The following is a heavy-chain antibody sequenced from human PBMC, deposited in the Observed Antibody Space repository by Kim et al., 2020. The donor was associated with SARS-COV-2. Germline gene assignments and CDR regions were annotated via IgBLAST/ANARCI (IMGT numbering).Heavy chain of an antibody. D-gene: IGHD3-16*01. Sequence: DSVKGRFTIPRDNAKNSLYLQMNSLRAEDTAVYYCASTPHYDYVWGSFDPWGQGTLVTVSS. V-gene: IGHV3-21*01. J-gene: IGHJ5*02. CDR3: ASTPHYDYVWGSFDP.